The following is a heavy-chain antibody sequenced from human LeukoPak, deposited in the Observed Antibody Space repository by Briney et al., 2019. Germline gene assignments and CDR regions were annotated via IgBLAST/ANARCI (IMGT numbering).Heavy chain of an antibody. Sequence: SETLSLTCTVSGGSISSGNYYWRWLGQPAGKGLEWFGRIYASGSTNYNPSLKSRVTISVDTSKNQFSLKLSSVTAADTAVYYCARAVGSSESNWFDPWGQGTLATVSS. CDR2: IYASGST. J-gene: IGHJ5*02. D-gene: IGHD1-26*01. V-gene: IGHV4-61*02. CDR1: GGSISSGNYY. CDR3: ARAVGSSESNWFDP.